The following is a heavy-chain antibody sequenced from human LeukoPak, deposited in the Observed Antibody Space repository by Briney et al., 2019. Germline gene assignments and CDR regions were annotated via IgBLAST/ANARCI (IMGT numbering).Heavy chain of an antibody. V-gene: IGHV3-53*01. J-gene: IGHJ5*02. Sequence: PGGSLRLSCAASGFTVSSNYMSWVRQAPGKGLEWVSVIYSGGSTYYADRVKSRLNISRDNSKNTLYLQMNGLRAEDKAVYYCARGGDGYNSWFDPWGQGTLVTVSS. CDR1: GFTVSSNY. D-gene: IGHD5-24*01. CDR2: IYSGGST. CDR3: ARGGDGYNSWFDP.